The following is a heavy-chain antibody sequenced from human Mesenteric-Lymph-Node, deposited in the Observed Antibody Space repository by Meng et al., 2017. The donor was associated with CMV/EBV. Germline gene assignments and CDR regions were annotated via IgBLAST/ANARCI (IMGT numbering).Heavy chain of an antibody. CDR2: IYNSGTT. D-gene: IGHD2-2*01. J-gene: IGHJ4*02. Sequence: TCTVSGGSISTGGYYWSWIRQHPGKGLEWIGYIYNSGTTYYNPSLKSPVTISVDTSKNQFSLRLSSVTAADTAVYYCARGNAKYHFDSWGQGTLVTVSS. CDR1: GGSISTGGYY. V-gene: IGHV4-31*01. CDR3: ARGNAKYHFDS.